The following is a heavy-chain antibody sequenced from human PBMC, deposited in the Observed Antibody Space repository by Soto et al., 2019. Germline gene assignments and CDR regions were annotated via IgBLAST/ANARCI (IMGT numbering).Heavy chain of an antibody. CDR1: GFTFSDSY. CDR2: INSSSSYT. V-gene: IGHV3-11*05. Sequence: QVQLVESGGGLVQPGGSLRLSCAASGFTFSDSYMSWIRQAPGKGLEWVSYINSSSSYTNYADSVKGGFTISRDNVKTSLYLQMNSLRAEDTAVYYCARTIVAAGGRRYFDLGGRGTLVTVSS. D-gene: IGHD6-13*01. J-gene: IGHJ2*01. CDR3: ARTIVAAGGRRYFDL.